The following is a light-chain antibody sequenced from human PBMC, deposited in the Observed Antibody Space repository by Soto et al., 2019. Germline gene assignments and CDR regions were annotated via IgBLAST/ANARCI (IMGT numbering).Light chain of an antibody. J-gene: IGKJ1*01. Sequence: DIQLTQSPSFLSASLGDRVTITCRASQGIGSFLAWYQQKPGIAPRLLIYSASTLQSGVSLRFSGSGSGTAFTLTISSLQSEDFATYYCQQFNSYPPTLGQGTKLEIK. V-gene: IGKV1-9*01. CDR1: QGIGSF. CDR2: SAS. CDR3: QQFNSYPPT.